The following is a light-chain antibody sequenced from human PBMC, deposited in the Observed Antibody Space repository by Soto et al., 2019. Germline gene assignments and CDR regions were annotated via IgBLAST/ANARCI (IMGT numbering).Light chain of an antibody. V-gene: IGKV3-15*01. J-gene: IGKJ5*01. Sequence: EIVITQSPATLSVYPGERAALSCRASQSVSGNLAWYQQTPGQAPRLLIYGASTRATGIPARFSGSGFGTEFTLTISSLKSEDFAVYYCQQYNYRPPAFGQGTRLE. CDR2: GAS. CDR1: QSVSGN. CDR3: QQYNYRPPA.